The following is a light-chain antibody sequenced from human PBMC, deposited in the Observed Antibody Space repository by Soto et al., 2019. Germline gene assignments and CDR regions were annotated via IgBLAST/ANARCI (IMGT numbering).Light chain of an antibody. CDR3: SSYAGSNNLGV. V-gene: IGLV2-8*01. CDR2: EVS. CDR1: SSDVGGYNY. J-gene: IGLJ1*01. Sequence: QSVLTQPPSASGSPGQSVTISCTGTSSDVGGYNYVFWYQHHPGKAPKLIIYEVSKRPSGVPDRFSGSKSGNTASLTVSGLQAEDEADYYCSSYAGSNNLGVFGTGTKLTVL.